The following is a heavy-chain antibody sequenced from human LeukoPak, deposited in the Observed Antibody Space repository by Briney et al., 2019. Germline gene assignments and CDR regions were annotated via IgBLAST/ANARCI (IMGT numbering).Heavy chain of an antibody. Sequence: ASVKVSCKASGYTFTGYYMHWVRQAPGQGLEWMGWINPNSGGTNHAQKFQGRVTMTRDTSISTAYMELSRLRSDDTAVYYCARGGRLLPYYYYYYMDVWGKGTTVTVSS. D-gene: IGHD3-22*01. V-gene: IGHV1-2*02. CDR2: INPNSGGT. CDR1: GYTFTGYY. J-gene: IGHJ6*03. CDR3: ARGGRLLPYYYYYYMDV.